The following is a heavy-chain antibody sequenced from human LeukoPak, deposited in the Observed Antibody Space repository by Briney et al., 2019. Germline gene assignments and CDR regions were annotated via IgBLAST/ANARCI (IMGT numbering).Heavy chain of an antibody. J-gene: IGHJ4*02. CDR2: MNPNSGNT. CDR3: ARSNSGSYGGNFDY. Sequence: ASVKVSCKASGYTFTSYDINWVRQATGQGLEWMGWMNPNSGNTGYAQKFQGRVTITRNTSISTAYMELSSLRSEDTAVYYCARSNSGSYGGNFDYWGQGTLVTVSS. D-gene: IGHD1-26*01. V-gene: IGHV1-8*03. CDR1: GYTFTSYD.